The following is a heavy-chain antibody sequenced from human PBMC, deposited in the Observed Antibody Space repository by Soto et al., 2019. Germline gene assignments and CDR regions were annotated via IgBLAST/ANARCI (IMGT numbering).Heavy chain of an antibody. CDR3: ARVRDPNYGSGTRMDV. Sequence: QVQLVQSGAEVKKPGASVKVSCKASGYTFTSYGISWVRQAPGQGLEWMGWISAYNGNTNYAQKLQGRVTMTTDTATSTAYMELRSLRSDDTAVNYIARVRDPNYGSGTRMDVWGKGTTVTVYS. CDR1: GYTFTSYG. D-gene: IGHD3-10*01. V-gene: IGHV1-18*01. J-gene: IGHJ6*04. CDR2: ISAYNGNT.